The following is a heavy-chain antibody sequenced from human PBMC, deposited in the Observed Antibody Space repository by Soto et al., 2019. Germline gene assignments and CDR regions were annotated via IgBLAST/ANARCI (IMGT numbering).Heavy chain of an antibody. D-gene: IGHD4-17*01. V-gene: IGHV1-46*03. CDR3: ARDLNRGPRYDYVDPLYFDY. Sequence: QVQLVQSGAEVKKPGASVKVSCKASGYTFTSYYMHWVRQAPGQGLEWMGIINPSGGSTSYAQKFQGRVNMTRDTATSTVYMERSSLRSEDTAVYYCARDLNRGPRYDYVDPLYFDYWGQGTLVTVSS. J-gene: IGHJ4*02. CDR2: INPSGGST. CDR1: GYTFTSYY.